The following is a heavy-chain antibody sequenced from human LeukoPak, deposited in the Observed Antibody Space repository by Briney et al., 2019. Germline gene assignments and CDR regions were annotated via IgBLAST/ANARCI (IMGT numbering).Heavy chain of an antibody. Sequence: SETLSLTCTVSGGSINNYYWSWIRQPAGKGLEWIGRIYTRGSTNYNPSLKSRVTISVDTSKNQFSLKLSSVTAADTAVYYCARGPKVWQQWSYSGSYYGYWGQGTLVTVSS. CDR1: GGSINNYY. CDR2: IYTRGST. D-gene: IGHD1-26*01. V-gene: IGHV4-4*07. J-gene: IGHJ4*02. CDR3: ARGPKVWQQWSYSGSYYGY.